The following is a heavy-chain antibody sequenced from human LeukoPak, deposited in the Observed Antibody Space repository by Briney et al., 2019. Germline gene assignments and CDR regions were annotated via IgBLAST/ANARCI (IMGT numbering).Heavy chain of an antibody. CDR1: GGSISSSSYY. Sequence: PSEALSLTCTVSGGSISSSSYYWGWIRQPPGKGLEWIGSIYYSGSTYYNPSLKSRVTISVDTSKNQFSLKLSSVTAADTAVYYCARHVFDDTPYDYWGQGTLVTVSS. CDR3: ARHVFDDTPYDY. V-gene: IGHV4-39*01. D-gene: IGHD3-22*01. J-gene: IGHJ4*02. CDR2: IYYSGST.